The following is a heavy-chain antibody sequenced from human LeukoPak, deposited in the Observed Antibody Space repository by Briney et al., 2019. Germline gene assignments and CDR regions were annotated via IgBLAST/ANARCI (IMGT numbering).Heavy chain of an antibody. Sequence: GASVKVSCKASGYTFTSYGISWVRQAPGQGLEWMGWISAYNGNTNYAQKLQGRVTMTTDTSTSTAYMELRSLRSDDTAVYYCARDRGAYYDILTGYEVDYWGQGTLVTVSS. D-gene: IGHD3-9*01. J-gene: IGHJ4*02. CDR1: GYTFTSYG. CDR3: ARDRGAYYDILTGYEVDY. V-gene: IGHV1-18*01. CDR2: ISAYNGNT.